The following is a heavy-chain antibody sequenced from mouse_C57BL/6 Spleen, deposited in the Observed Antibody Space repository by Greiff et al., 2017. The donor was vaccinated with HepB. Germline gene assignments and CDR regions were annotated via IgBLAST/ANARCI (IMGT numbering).Heavy chain of an antibody. CDR1: GYAFSSSW. CDR3: ARRGGYDRGDYFDY. J-gene: IGHJ2*01. V-gene: IGHV1-82*01. CDR2: IYPGDGDT. D-gene: IGHD2-2*01. Sequence: VQLQQSGPELVKPGASVKISCKASGYAFSSSWMNWVKQRPGKGLEWIGRIYPGDGDTNYNGKFKGKATLTADKSSSTAYMQLSSLTSEDSAVYCCARRGGYDRGDYFDYWGQGTTLTVSS.